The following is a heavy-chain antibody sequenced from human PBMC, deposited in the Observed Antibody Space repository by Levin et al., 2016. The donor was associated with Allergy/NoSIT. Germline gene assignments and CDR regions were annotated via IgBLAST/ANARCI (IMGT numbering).Heavy chain of an antibody. CDR2: ISAESEGESDGK. D-gene: IGHD6-19*01. V-gene: IGHV3-23*01. Sequence: GESLKISCSVSGFGFSSYAMSWVRQAPGKGLEWVSAISAESEGESDGKYYADAVQGRFSISRDDSTETLYLEMNSLRADDTALYYCAKAGDSGWTHYFDSWGQGTLVTVSS. CDR1: GFGFSSYA. J-gene: IGHJ4*02. CDR3: AKAGDSGWTHYFDS.